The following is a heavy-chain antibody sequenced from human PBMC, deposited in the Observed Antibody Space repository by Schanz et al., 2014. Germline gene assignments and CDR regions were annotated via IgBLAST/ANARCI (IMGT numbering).Heavy chain of an antibody. CDR2: ISSSGSTI. Sequence: EVQLLESGGALVQPGESLRLSCAASGFSFSNYWMSWIRQAPGKGLEWVSYISSSGSTIYYADSVKGRFTISRDNAKNSLYVQMNSLRSDDTAHYYCVRVPSRDVSFDLWGRGTLVTVSS. J-gene: IGHJ2*01. CDR3: VRVPSRDVSFDL. V-gene: IGHV3-48*04. D-gene: IGHD3-16*01. CDR1: GFSFSNYW.